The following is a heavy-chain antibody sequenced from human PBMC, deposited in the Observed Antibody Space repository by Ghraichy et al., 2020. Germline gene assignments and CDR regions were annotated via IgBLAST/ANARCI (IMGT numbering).Heavy chain of an antibody. V-gene: IGHV3-15*01. Sequence: GGSLRLSCAASGFTFSNAWMSWVRQAPGKRLEWVGRIKSKTDGGTTDYAAPVKGRFTISRDDSKNTLYLQMNSLKTEDTAVYYCTTDTTGYSSSWYYFDYWGQGTLVTVSS. J-gene: IGHJ4*02. CDR2: IKSKTDGGTT. D-gene: IGHD6-13*01. CDR3: TTDTTGYSSSWYYFDY. CDR1: GFTFSNAW.